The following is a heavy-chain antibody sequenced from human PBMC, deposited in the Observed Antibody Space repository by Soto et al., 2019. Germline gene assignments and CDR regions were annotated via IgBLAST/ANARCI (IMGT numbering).Heavy chain of an antibody. CDR1: GFTFSSYA. CDR3: ARDPWGGYTYDY. CDR2: ISYDGSNK. V-gene: IGHV3-30-3*01. Sequence: QVQLVESGGGVVQPGRSLRLSCAASGFTFSSYAMHWVRQAPGKGLGWVAVISYDGSNKYYADSVKGRFTISRDNSKNTLYLQMNSLRAEDTAVYYCARDPWGGYTYDYWGQGTLVTVSS. D-gene: IGHD3-3*01. J-gene: IGHJ4*02.